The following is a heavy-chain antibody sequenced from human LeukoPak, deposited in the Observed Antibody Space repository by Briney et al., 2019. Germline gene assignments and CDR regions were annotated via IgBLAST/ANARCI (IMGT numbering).Heavy chain of an antibody. CDR3: GSDVVVGAGVLGC. D-gene: IGHD2-15*01. V-gene: IGHV3-21*01. CDR1: GFTFSSSV. CDR2: ISSSSSYI. Sequence: PAGSLRLSCAASGFTFSSSVMTWVRQAPGKRLEWVSSISSSSSYIYYADSVRGRFTISRDNAKNSLYLQMNSLGAEDAAVYYCGSDVVVGAGVLGCWGQGVLVSVSS. J-gene: IGHJ1*01.